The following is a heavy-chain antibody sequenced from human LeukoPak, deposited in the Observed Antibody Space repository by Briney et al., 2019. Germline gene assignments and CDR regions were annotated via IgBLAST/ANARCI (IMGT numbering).Heavy chain of an antibody. J-gene: IGHJ6*02. V-gene: IGHV1-69*13. Sequence: SVKVSCEASGGTFSSYAISWVRQAPGQGLEWMGGIIPIFGTANYAQKFQGRVTITADESTSTAYMELSSLRSEDTAVYYCAHLDHYYYYGMDVWGQGTTVTVSS. CDR1: GGTFSSYA. CDR2: IIPIFGTA. CDR3: AHLDHYYYYGMDV.